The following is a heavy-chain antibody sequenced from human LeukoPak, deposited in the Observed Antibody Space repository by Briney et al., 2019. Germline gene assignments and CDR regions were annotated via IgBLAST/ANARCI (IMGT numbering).Heavy chain of an antibody. Sequence: GGSLRLSCAAPGFTFSNYAMSWVRQAPGKGLEWVSAITGSGGNTYYADSVKGRFAISRDNSKNTVFLQMNSLRAEDTAVYYCAKWGDYDVLTGYYVSDYWGQGTLVTVSS. CDR1: GFTFSNYA. D-gene: IGHD3-9*01. CDR2: ITGSGGNT. CDR3: AKWGDYDVLTGYYVSDY. V-gene: IGHV3-23*01. J-gene: IGHJ4*02.